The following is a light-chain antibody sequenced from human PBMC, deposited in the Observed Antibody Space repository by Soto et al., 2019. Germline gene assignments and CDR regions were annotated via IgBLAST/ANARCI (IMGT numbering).Light chain of an antibody. CDR1: SSDIGGYNF. J-gene: IGLJ1*01. CDR2: DVN. CDR3: CSYAGTYPPYV. Sequence: QSVLTQPRSVSGSPGQSVTISCTGTSSDIGGYNFVSWYQQYPGRAPKVMIYDVNKRPSGVPDRFSGYKSGNTASLTISGLQAEDEADYYCCSYAGTYPPYVLGAGTKVTVL. V-gene: IGLV2-11*01.